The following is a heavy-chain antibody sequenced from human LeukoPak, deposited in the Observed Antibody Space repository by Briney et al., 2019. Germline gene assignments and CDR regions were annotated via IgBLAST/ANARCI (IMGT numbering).Heavy chain of an antibody. CDR1: GGSISSGDYY. CDR2: IYYGGST. V-gene: IGHV4-30-4*08. Sequence: SETLSLTCTVSGGSISSGDYYWSWIRQPPGKGLEWIGYIYYGGSTYYNPSLKSRVTISVDTSKNQFSLKLSSVTAADTAVYYCASYSSASAFDYWGQGTLVTVSS. J-gene: IGHJ4*02. D-gene: IGHD2-21*01. CDR3: ASYSSASAFDY.